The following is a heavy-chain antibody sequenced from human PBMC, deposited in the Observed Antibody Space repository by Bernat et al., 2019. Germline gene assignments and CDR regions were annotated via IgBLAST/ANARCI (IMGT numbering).Heavy chain of an antibody. CDR1: GFTFSSYW. D-gene: IGHD2-15*01. J-gene: IGHJ5*02. CDR2: ISYDGSNK. Sequence: VQLVESGGGLVQPGGSLRLSCAASGFTFSSYWMSWVRQAPGKGLEWVAVISYDGSNKYYADSVKGRFTISRDNSKNTLYLQMNSLRAEDTAVYYCAKDSLHCSGGSCYNWFDPWGQGTLVTVSS. V-gene: IGHV3-30*18. CDR3: AKDSLHCSGGSCYNWFDP.